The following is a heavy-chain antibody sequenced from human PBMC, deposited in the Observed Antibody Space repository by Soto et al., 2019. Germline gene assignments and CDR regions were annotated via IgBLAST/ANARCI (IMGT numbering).Heavy chain of an antibody. D-gene: IGHD6-6*01. CDR2: MNPNSGNT. CDR3: ARASMTLQLSSIADNFDY. CDR1: AYTVTSYD. J-gene: IGHJ4*02. V-gene: IGHV1-8*01. Sequence: SVKVACTASAYTVTSYDIHSLRQGTGEALEWMGWMNPNSGNTCYAQKLQGRVTMTRNTSISTAYMELSSLRSEDTAVYYCARASMTLQLSSIADNFDYWGQGTLLTVSS.